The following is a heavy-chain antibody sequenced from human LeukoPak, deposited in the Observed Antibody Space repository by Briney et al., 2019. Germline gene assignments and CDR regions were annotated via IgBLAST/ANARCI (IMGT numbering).Heavy chain of an antibody. CDR1: GFTFSSYW. V-gene: IGHV3-7*01. CDR3: ARDRIVGVYYYGMDV. J-gene: IGHJ6*02. CDR2: IKQDGSEK. D-gene: IGHD1-26*01. Sequence: PGGSLRLSCAASGFTFSSYWMSWVRQAPGEGLGWVANIKQDGSEKYYVDSVKGRFTISRDNAKNSLYLQMNSLRAEDTAVYYCARDRIVGVYYYGMDVWGQGTTVTVSS.